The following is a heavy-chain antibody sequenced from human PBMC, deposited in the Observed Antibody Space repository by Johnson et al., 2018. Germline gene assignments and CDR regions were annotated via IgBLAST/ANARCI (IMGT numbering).Heavy chain of an antibody. CDR3: ARAYDSSGYFSAFDI. D-gene: IGHD3-22*01. Sequence: QVQLVQSGAEVKKXGSSXKVXCKASGGTFSSYTISWVRQAPGQGLEWMGRIIPLLGIANYAQKFQGRVTITADKSTSTAYMELSSLRSEDTAVYYCARAYDSSGYFSAFDIWGQGTMVTVSS. CDR2: IIPLLGIA. J-gene: IGHJ3*02. CDR1: GGTFSSYT. V-gene: IGHV1-69*02.